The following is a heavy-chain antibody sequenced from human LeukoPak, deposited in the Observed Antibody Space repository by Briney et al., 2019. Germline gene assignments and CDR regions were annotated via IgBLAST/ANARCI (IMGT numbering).Heavy chain of an antibody. CDR2: IYYSGST. CDR3: ARNAEVATIGY. Sequence: SETLSLTCTVSGGSISSYYWSWIPQPPGKGLEWIGYIYYSGSTNYNPSLKSRVTISVDTSKNQFPLKLSSVTAADTAVYYCARNAEVATIGYWGQGTLVTVSS. J-gene: IGHJ4*02. CDR1: GGSISSYY. D-gene: IGHD5-24*01. V-gene: IGHV4-59*01.